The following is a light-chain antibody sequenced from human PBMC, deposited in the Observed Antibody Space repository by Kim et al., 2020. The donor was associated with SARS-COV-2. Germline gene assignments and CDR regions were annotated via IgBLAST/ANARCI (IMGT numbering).Light chain of an antibody. CDR1: KLGDRY. Sequence: GSPGQTASVTGSGDKLGDRYACWYQQKPGQSPVLVIYQDSKRPSGIPERFSGSNSGNTATLTISGTQAMDEADYYCQAWDSSTAVFGGGTQLTVL. J-gene: IGLJ2*01. CDR2: QDS. CDR3: QAWDSSTAV. V-gene: IGLV3-1*01.